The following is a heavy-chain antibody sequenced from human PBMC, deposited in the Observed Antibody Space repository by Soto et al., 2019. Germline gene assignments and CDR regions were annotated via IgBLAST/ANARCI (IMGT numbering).Heavy chain of an antibody. D-gene: IGHD1-26*01. CDR2: INAGNGNT. CDR1: GYTFTSYA. V-gene: IGHV1-3*01. CDR3: ARDDSGFSGSHYIDYFNY. J-gene: IGHJ4*02. Sequence: GASVKVSCKASGYTFTSYAMHWVRQAPGQRLEWMGWINAGNGNTKYSQKFQGRVTITRDTSASTAYMELISLTSEDTAVYYCARDDSGFSGSHYIDYFNYWGQGALVTVSS.